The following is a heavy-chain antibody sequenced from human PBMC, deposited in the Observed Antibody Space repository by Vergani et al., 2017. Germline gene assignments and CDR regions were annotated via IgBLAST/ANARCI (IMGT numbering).Heavy chain of an antibody. CDR2: IYYSGST. D-gene: IGHD3-10*01. CDR1: GGPISSYY. J-gene: IGHJ3*02. Sequence: QVQLQESGPGLVKPSETLSLTCTVSGGPISSYYWSWIRQPPGKGLEWIGYIYYSGSTNYNPSLKSRVTISVDTSKNQFSLKLSSVTAADTAVYYCARAPGKGMKYAFDIWGQGTMVTVSS. V-gene: IGHV4-59*01. CDR3: ARAPGKGMKYAFDI.